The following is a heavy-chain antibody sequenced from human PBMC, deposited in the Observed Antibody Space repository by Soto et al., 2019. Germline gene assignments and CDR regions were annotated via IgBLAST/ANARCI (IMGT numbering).Heavy chain of an antibody. J-gene: IGHJ6*03. Sequence: EVQLVESGGGLVQPGRSLRLSCAASGFTFDDFAMHWVRQSPGKGLEWVSGISWHSRSIGYGDSVKGRFTISRDNAKNSLYLEMNTLKPEDTALYYCAKDKVFRTGGLDYMDVWGKGTTVTVSS. CDR2: ISWHSRSI. D-gene: IGHD3-10*01. CDR1: GFTFDDFA. V-gene: IGHV3-9*01. CDR3: AKDKVFRTGGLDYMDV.